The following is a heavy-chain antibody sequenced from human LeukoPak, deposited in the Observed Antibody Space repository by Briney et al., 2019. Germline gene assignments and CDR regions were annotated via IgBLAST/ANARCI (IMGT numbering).Heavy chain of an antibody. Sequence: SVKVSCKASGGTFSSYAISWVRQAPGQGLEWMGGITPIFGTANYAQKFQGRVTITADESTSTAYMELSSLRSEDTAVYYCARDLAYCGGDCYSVAFDIWGQGTMVTVSS. D-gene: IGHD2-21*01. CDR3: ARDLAYCGGDCYSVAFDI. J-gene: IGHJ3*02. CDR2: ITPIFGTA. V-gene: IGHV1-69*01. CDR1: GGTFSSYA.